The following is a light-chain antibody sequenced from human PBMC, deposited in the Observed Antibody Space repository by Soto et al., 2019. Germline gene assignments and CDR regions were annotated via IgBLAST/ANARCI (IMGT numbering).Light chain of an antibody. CDR3: SSFTSNRIYV. CDR2: EGS. V-gene: IGLV2-14*02. Sequence: QSALTQPASVSGSPGQSITISCTGTSSDVGSYNLVSWYQQHPGKAPKLMIYEGSKRPSGVSNRFSGSKSGNTASLTISGLQPEDEADYYCSSFTSNRIYVFGPGTKLTVL. J-gene: IGLJ1*01. CDR1: SSDVGSYNL.